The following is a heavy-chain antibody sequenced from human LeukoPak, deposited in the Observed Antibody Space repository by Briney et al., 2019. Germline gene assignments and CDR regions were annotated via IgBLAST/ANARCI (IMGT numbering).Heavy chain of an antibody. CDR2: INPNSGGT. J-gene: IGHJ4*02. CDR3: ARDSVRIAAAGLYLGY. D-gene: IGHD6-13*01. Sequence: ASVKVSCKASGYTFTGYYMHWVRQAPGQGLEWMGWINPNSGGTNYAQKFQSRVTMTRDTSISTAYMELSRLRSDDTAVYYCARDSVRIAAAGLYLGYWGQGTLVTVSS. CDR1: GYTFTGYY. V-gene: IGHV1-2*02.